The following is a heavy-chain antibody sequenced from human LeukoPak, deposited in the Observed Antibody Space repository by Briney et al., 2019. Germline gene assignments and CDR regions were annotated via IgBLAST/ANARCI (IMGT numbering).Heavy chain of an antibody. J-gene: IGHJ3*01. CDR3: AADGEYAFLV. CDR1: GLTFQNTW. Sequence: GGSLRLPCAASGLTFQNTWMHWIRQAPGEGLVWVSRIINDGITTTYADSVKGRFTISRDNAKKTLYLQMNSLRADDTAVYYCAADGEYAFLVWGQGTMVTVSS. CDR2: IINDGITT. V-gene: IGHV3-74*01. D-gene: IGHD2/OR15-2a*01.